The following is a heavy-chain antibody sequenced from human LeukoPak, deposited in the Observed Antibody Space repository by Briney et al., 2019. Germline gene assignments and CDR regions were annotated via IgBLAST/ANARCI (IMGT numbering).Heavy chain of an antibody. V-gene: IGHV4-59*01. J-gene: IGHJ2*01. CDR2: IYYSGST. CDR1: GGSISSYY. CDR3: VSSRRDGYNHWYFDL. D-gene: IGHD5-24*01. Sequence: SETLSLTCTVSGGSISSYYWSWIRQPPGKGLEWIGYIYYSGSTNYNPSLKSRVTISVDTSKNQFSLKLSSVTAADTAVYYCVSSRRDGYNHWYFDLWGRGTLVTVSS.